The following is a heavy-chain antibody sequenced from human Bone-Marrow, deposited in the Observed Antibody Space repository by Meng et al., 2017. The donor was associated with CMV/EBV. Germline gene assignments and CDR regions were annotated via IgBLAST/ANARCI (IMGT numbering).Heavy chain of an antibody. D-gene: IGHD2-2*01. V-gene: IGHV1-69*05. J-gene: IGHJ1*01. CDR2: IIPILGTA. CDR3: ASTARYCSSTSCYLGY. CDR1: GGTFSSYA. Sequence: SVKVSCKASGGTFSSYAISWVRQAPGQGLEWMGGIIPILGTANYAQKFQGRVTITTDESTSTAYMELSSLRSEDTAVYYCASTARYCSSTSCYLGYWGQGTLVTVSS.